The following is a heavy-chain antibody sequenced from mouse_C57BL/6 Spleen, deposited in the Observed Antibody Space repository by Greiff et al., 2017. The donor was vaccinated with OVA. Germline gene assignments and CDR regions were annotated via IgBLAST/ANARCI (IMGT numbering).Heavy chain of an antibody. CDR1: GYSITSGYY. Sequence: ESGPGLVKPSQSLSLTCSVTGYSITSGYYWNWIRQFPGNKLEWMGYISYDGSNNYNPSLKNRISITRDTSKNQFFLKLNSVTTEDTATYYCARDWDLSYFDYWGQGTTLTVSS. J-gene: IGHJ2*01. V-gene: IGHV3-6*01. CDR3: ARDWDLSYFDY. D-gene: IGHD4-1*01. CDR2: ISYDGSN.